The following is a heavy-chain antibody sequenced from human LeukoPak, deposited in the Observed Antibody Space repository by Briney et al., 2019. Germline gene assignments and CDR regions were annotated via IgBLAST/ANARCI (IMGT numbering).Heavy chain of an antibody. D-gene: IGHD6-25*01. V-gene: IGHV3-21*01. CDR2: ISSSSSYI. Sequence: GGSLRLSCAASGFTFSNYSMHWVRQAPGKGLEWVSSISSSSSYIYYADSVKGRFTISRDNAKNSLYLQMNSLRAEDTAVYYCARGGSNDAFDIWGQGTMVTVSS. CDR3: ARGGSNDAFDI. J-gene: IGHJ3*02. CDR1: GFTFSNYS.